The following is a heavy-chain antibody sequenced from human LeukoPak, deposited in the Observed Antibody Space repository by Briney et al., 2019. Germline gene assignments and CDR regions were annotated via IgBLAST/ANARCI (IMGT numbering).Heavy chain of an antibody. CDR1: GGSISSYY. CDR2: IYYSGST. Sequence: SETLSLTCTVSGGSISSYYWSWIRQPPGKGLEWIEYIYYSGSTNYNPSLKSRVTISVDTSKNQFSLKLSSVTPADTAVYYCARSYNSGFYYFDYWGQGTLVTVSS. V-gene: IGHV4-59*01. D-gene: IGHD6-19*01. CDR3: ARSYNSGFYYFDY. J-gene: IGHJ4*02.